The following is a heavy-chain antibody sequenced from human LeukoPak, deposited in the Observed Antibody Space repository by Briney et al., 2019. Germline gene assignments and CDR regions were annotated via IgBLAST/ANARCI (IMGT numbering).Heavy chain of an antibody. CDR1: GFTFSSYG. J-gene: IGHJ4*02. V-gene: IGHV3-30*18. Sequence: GGSLRLSCAASGFTFSSYGTHWVRQAPGKGLEWVAVISYDGSYTYYAGSVKGRFTISRDNSKNTLYLQMNSLRAEDTALYYCAKGYIVTAADDYWGQGTLVTVS. CDR3: AKGYIVTAADDY. D-gene: IGHD2-21*02. CDR2: ISYDGSYT.